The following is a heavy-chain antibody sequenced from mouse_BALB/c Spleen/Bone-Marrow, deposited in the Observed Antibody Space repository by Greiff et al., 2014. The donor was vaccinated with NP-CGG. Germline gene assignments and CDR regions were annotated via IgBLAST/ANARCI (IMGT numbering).Heavy chain of an antibody. Sequence: DLVKPGASVKLSCKASGYTFTSYWINWIKQRPGQGLEWIGRIAPGSGSTYYNEMFKGKATLTVDTSSSTAYIQLSSLLSDDSAVYYCARARHYDFWGQGTTLTVSS. J-gene: IGHJ2*01. CDR3: ARARHYDF. CDR1: GYTFTSYW. V-gene: IGHV1S41*01. CDR2: IAPGSGST.